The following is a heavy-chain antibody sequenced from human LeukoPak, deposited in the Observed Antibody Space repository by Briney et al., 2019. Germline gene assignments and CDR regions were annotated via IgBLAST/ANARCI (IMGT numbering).Heavy chain of an antibody. CDR3: ARDEVTMKAFQH. CDR1: GFTFSSYA. Sequence: GGPLRLSCAASGFTFSSYAMHWVRQAPGKGLEWVAVISYDGSNKYYADSVKGRFTISRDNSKNTLYLQMNSLRAEDTAVYYCARDEVTMKAFQHWGQGTLVTVSS. CDR2: ISYDGSNK. D-gene: IGHD3-22*01. J-gene: IGHJ1*01. V-gene: IGHV3-30-3*01.